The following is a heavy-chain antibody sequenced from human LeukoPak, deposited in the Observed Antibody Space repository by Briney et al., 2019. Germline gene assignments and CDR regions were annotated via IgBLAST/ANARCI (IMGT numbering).Heavy chain of an antibody. J-gene: IGHJ6*03. CDR3: ARVRGSGLNYCYMDV. CDR2: ISSSGSTI. CDR1: GFTFSDYY. V-gene: IGHV3-11*01. D-gene: IGHD3-10*01. Sequence: KTGGSLRLSCAASGFTFSDYYMSWIRQAPGKGLEWVSYISSSGSTIYYADSVKGRFTISRDNAKNSLYLQMNSLRAEDTAVYYCARVRGSGLNYCYMDVWGKGTTVTVPS.